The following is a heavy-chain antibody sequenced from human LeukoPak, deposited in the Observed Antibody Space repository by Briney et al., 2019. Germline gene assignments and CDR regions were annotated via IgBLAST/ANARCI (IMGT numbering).Heavy chain of an antibody. Sequence: GGSLRLSCAASGFTFSSYSMNWVRQAPGKGLEWVSSISSSSNYIYYADSVKGRFTISRDNAKNSLYLQMNSLRAEDTAVYYCAREGDPYSSGWLHYYYYYGMDVWGQGTTVTVSS. V-gene: IGHV3-21*01. CDR1: GFTFSSYS. CDR2: ISSSSNYI. D-gene: IGHD6-19*01. J-gene: IGHJ6*02. CDR3: AREGDPYSSGWLHYYYYYGMDV.